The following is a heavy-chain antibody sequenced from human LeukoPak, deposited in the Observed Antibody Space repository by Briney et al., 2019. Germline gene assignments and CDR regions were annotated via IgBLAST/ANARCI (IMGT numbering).Heavy chain of an antibody. J-gene: IGHJ4*02. Sequence: GASVKVSCKASGYTFTSYDINWVRQATEQGLEWMGWMNPNSGNTGYAQKFQGRVTMTRNTSISTAYMELSSLRSEDTAVYYCARSHPLRYEVTTWGLIDYWGQGTLVTVSS. CDR1: GYTFTSYD. V-gene: IGHV1-8*01. D-gene: IGHD4-17*01. CDR2: MNPNSGNT. CDR3: ARSHPLRYEVTTWGLIDY.